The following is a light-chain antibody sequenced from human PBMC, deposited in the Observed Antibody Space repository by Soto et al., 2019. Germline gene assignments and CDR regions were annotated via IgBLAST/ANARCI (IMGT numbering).Light chain of an antibody. CDR3: QQTYSTPPT. CDR1: QSISIY. V-gene: IGKV1-39*01. J-gene: IGKJ4*01. Sequence: DIQMTQSPSSLSASVGDRVTITCRASQSISIYLNWYQQTPGKAPKLLIFTASSLQGGVPSRFSGGGSGTDFTLTISSLQPEDFATYYCQQTYSTPPTFGGGTKVEIK. CDR2: TAS.